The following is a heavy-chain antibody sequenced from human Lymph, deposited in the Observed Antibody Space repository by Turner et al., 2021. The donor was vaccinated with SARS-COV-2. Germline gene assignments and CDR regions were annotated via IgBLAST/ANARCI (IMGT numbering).Heavy chain of an antibody. Sequence: EVQLVESGGGLVQPGGSLRPSCAASGITVSSNYMSWVRQAPGKGLEWVSVVYAGGSTFYADSVKGRFTISRDKSKNTLYLQMNRLRAEDTAVDYCARDFREGAFDIWGQGTMVTISS. V-gene: IGHV3-66*01. D-gene: IGHD3-10*01. CDR2: VYAGGST. J-gene: IGHJ3*02. CDR1: GITVSSNY. CDR3: ARDFREGAFDI.